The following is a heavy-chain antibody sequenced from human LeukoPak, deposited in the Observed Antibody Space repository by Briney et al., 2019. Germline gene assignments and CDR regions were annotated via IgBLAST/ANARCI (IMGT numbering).Heavy chain of an antibody. CDR2: ILYDGTIQ. D-gene: IGHD5-18*01. CDR3: ARGLARTSMVTRGGVRFDY. J-gene: IGHJ4*02. Sequence: GGSLRLSCAASGFTFTHYAMHWVRQTPGKGLEWVAVILYDGTIQYYSDSVRGRLIVSRDNPKNTLYLQMNSLRAEDTAVYYCARGLARTSMVTRGGVRFDYWGQGTLVTVSS. V-gene: IGHV3-30*03. CDR1: GFTFTHYA.